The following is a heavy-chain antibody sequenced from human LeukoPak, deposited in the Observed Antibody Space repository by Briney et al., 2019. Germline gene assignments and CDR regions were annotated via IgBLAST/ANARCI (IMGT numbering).Heavy chain of an antibody. Sequence: GGSLRLSCAASGFTFTHYAMHWVRQTPGKGLEWVAVIFYDGTIQYYSDSVRGRFTISRDNSKNTLYLQMNSLRAEDTAVYYCAKDSRGSSAWNHWGQGTLVTVSS. CDR2: IFYDGTIQ. CDR1: GFTFTHYA. J-gene: IGHJ5*02. CDR3: AKDSRGSSAWNH. V-gene: IGHV3-30*18. D-gene: IGHD2-2*01.